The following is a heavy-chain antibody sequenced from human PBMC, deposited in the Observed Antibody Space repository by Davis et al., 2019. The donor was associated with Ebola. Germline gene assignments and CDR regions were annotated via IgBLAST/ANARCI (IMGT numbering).Heavy chain of an antibody. Sequence: PGGSLRLSCAASGFTFSSYSMNWVRQAPGKGLEWVGRIKSKTDGGTTDYAAPVKGRFTISRDDSKNTLYLQMNSLRAEDTAVYYCAKDYFDYWGQGTLVTVSS. CDR3: AKDYFDY. CDR1: GFTFSSYS. CDR2: IKSKTDGGTT. V-gene: IGHV3-15*07. J-gene: IGHJ4*02.